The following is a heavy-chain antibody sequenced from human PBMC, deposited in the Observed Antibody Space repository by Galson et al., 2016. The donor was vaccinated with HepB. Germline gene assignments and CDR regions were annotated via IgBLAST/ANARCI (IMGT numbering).Heavy chain of an antibody. J-gene: IGHJ4*02. V-gene: IGHV3-11*06. Sequence: SLRLSCAASGFTFSDYYMSWIRQAPGKGLEWVSYISGSSGYRNYADTVKGRFTISRDNAKNSLYLQLNSLRAEDTAVYYCARALDSPLEVHFDYWGQGTLVTVSS. D-gene: IGHD5-18*01. CDR3: ARALDSPLEVHFDY. CDR2: ISGSSGYR. CDR1: GFTFSDYY.